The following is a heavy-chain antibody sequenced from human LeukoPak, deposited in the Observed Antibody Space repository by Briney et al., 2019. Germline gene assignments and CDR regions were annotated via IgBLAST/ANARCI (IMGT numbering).Heavy chain of an antibody. J-gene: IGHJ6*02. D-gene: IGHD6-19*01. CDR2: ISYDGSNT. CDR1: GFTFSSYA. CDR3: AKDRVQQWLVPGGYYYGMDV. V-gene: IGHV3-30*01. Sequence: GRSLRLSCAASGFTFSSYAIHWVRQAPGKGLDWVALISYDGSNTYYADSVKGRFTISRDNSKNTLYLQMNSLRAEDTAVYYCAKDRVQQWLVPGGYYYGMDVWGQGTTVTVSS.